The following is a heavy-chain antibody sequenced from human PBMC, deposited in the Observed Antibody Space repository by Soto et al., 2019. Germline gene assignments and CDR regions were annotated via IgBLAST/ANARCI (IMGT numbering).Heavy chain of an antibody. J-gene: IGHJ4*02. Sequence: SETLSLTCTVSGGSISSGGYYWSWIRQHPGKGLEWIGYIYYSGSTYYNPSLKSRVTISVDTSKNQFSLKLSSVTAADTAVYYCARADASALVFYDSSGYAADFDYWGQGTLVTVSS. CDR3: ARADASALVFYDSSGYAADFDY. V-gene: IGHV4-31*03. D-gene: IGHD3-22*01. CDR2: IYYSGST. CDR1: GGSISSGGYY.